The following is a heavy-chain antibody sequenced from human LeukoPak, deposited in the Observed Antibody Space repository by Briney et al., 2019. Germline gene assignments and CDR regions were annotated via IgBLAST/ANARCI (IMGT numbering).Heavy chain of an antibody. CDR1: GFTFSDYC. V-gene: IGHV3-11*01. Sequence: GGSLRLSCAASGFTFSDYCMSWIRQAPGKGLEWVSYISSSGSTIYYADSVKGRFTISRDNAKNSLYLLMNSLRAEDTAVYYCASASARPGWFDPWGQGTRVTVSS. CDR3: ASASARPGWFDP. CDR2: ISSSGSTI. D-gene: IGHD6-6*01. J-gene: IGHJ5*02.